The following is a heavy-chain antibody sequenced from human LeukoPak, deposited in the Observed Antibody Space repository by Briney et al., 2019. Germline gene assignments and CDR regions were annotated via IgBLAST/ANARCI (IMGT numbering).Heavy chain of an antibody. V-gene: IGHV4-59*01. CDR1: GGSISDSN. J-gene: IGHJ6*02. D-gene: IGHD3-10*01. CDR2: IYYSGST. CDR3: ARDRITMVRGVIPHGMDV. Sequence: PSETLSLTCTVSGGSISDSNWSWIRQPPGKGLEYIGYIYYSGSTSYNPSLKNRVTISVDMSKNRFSLKLSSVTAADTAVYYCARDRITMVRGVIPHGMDVWGQGTTVTVSS.